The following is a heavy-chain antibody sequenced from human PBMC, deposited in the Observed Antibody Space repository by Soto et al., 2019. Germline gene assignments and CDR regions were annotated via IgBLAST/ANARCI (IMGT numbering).Heavy chain of an antibody. CDR3: AKLSGLRYYFDY. CDR1: GFSLSSFD. CDR2: ISARGDSA. D-gene: IGHD4-17*01. J-gene: IGHJ4*02. V-gene: IGHV3-23*01. Sequence: PGGSLRLSCAASGFSLSSFDMSWVRQAPRKGLEWVSSISARGDSAYHADSVKGRFTISRDNSKNTLYLQMNSLRAEDTAVYYCAKLSGLRYYFDYWGQGTLVTVSS.